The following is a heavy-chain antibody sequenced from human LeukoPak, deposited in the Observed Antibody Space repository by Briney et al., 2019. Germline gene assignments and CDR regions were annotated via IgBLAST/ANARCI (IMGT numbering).Heavy chain of an antibody. CDR3: AKEGRLDYYDSSGYYSNWFDP. CDR1: GDSVSSNSAA. V-gene: IGHV6-1*01. J-gene: IGHJ5*02. Sequence: SQTLSLTCAIPGDSVSSNSAAWNWIRQSPSRGLEWLGRTYYRSKWYNDYAVSVKSRITINPDTSKNQFSLQLNSVTPEDTAVYYCAKEGRLDYYDSSGYYSNWFDPWGQGTLVTVSS. CDR2: TYYRSKWYN. D-gene: IGHD3-22*01.